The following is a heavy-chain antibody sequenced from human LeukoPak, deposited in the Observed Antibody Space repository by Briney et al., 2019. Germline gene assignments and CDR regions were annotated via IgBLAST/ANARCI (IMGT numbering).Heavy chain of an antibody. V-gene: IGHV3-15*01. Sequence: PGRSLTLSCTTSGFSFGDYAVSWFRQAPGKGLEWVGRIKSKTDGGTTDYAAPVKGRFTISRDDSKNTLYLQMNSLETEDTAAYYCTTDRITMIVGPDYWGQGTLVTVSS. CDR3: TTDRITMIVGPDY. CDR2: IKSKTDGGTT. CDR1: GFSFGDYA. J-gene: IGHJ4*02. D-gene: IGHD3-22*01.